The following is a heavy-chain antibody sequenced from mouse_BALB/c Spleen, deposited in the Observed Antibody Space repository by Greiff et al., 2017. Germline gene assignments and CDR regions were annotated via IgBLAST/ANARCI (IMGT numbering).Heavy chain of an antibody. CDR3: AREDAMDY. Sequence: EVKLMESGGGLVKPGGSLKLSCAASGFTFSDYYMYWVRQTPEKRLEWVATISDGGSYTYYPDSVKGRFTISRDNAKNNLYLQMSSLKSEDTAMYYYAREDAMDYWGQGTSVTVSS. CDR1: GFTFSDYY. CDR2: ISDGGSYT. J-gene: IGHJ4*01. V-gene: IGHV5-4*02.